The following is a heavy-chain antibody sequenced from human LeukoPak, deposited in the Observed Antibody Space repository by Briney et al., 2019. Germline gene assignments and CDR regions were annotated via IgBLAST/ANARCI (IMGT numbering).Heavy chain of an antibody. CDR2: IHPNDGGT. Sequence: ASVKVSCKTSGYTFNIYYVQWVRQAPGQGLEWMGVIHPNDGGTTYAQKFQGRIIMTSDTSTSTIYMELSSLKSDDTAVYYCARGDIDHWGQGTLVTISS. CDR1: GYTFNIYY. CDR3: ARGDIDH. J-gene: IGHJ5*02. D-gene: IGHD2-15*01. V-gene: IGHV1-46*02.